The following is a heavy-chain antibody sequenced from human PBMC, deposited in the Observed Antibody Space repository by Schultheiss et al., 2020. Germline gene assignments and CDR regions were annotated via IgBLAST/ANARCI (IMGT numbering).Heavy chain of an antibody. Sequence: SETLSLTCAVYGGSFSAYYWSWIRQPPGTGLEWIGEINHSGSTNYNPSLKSRVTISVDTSKNQFSLKLSYVTAADTAVYYCARDRRGSGNWFDPWGQGTLVTVYS. D-gene: IGHD3-3*01. V-gene: IGHV4-34*01. CDR2: INHSGST. CDR1: GGSFSAYY. CDR3: ARDRRGSGNWFDP. J-gene: IGHJ5*02.